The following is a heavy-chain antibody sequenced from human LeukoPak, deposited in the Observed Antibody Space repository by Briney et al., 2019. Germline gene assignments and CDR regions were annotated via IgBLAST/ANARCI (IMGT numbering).Heavy chain of an antibody. Sequence: SETLSLTCTVSGGSISSGDYYWSWIRQPPGKGLEWIGYIYYSGSTYYNPSLKSRVTISVDTSKNQFSLKLGSVTAADTAVYYCASHTIFGVAPTDYWGQGTLVTVSS. CDR2: IYYSGST. CDR3: ASHTIFGVAPTDY. D-gene: IGHD3-3*01. V-gene: IGHV4-30-4*01. J-gene: IGHJ4*02. CDR1: GGSISSGDYY.